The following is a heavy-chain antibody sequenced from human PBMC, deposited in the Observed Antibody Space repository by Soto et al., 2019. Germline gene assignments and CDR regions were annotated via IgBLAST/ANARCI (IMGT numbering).Heavy chain of an antibody. D-gene: IGHD3-10*01. J-gene: IGHJ4*02. CDR1: GFTFSRYC. CDR3: VGSESFYLDY. CDR2: IWFDGSQS. V-gene: IGHV3-33*01. Sequence: GGSLRLSCAVSGFTFSRYCMHWVRQAPGKGLEWVTVIWFDGSQSHYADSVKGRFTISRDDSKNTLYLQMDSLRAEDTAIYYCVGSESFYLDYWGQGTLVTAPQ.